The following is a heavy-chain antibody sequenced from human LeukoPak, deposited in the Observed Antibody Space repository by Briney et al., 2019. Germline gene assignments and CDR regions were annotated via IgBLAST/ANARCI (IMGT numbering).Heavy chain of an antibody. J-gene: IGHJ3*02. V-gene: IGHV3-21*01. Sequence: GGSLRLSCAASGFTFSSYSMNWVRQAPGKGLEWVSSISSSSSYIYYADSVKGRFTISRDNAKNSLYLQMNSLRAEDTAVYYCARGTAAGTISDAFDIWGQGTMVTVSS. CDR3: ARGTAAGTISDAFDI. CDR2: ISSSSSYI. D-gene: IGHD6-13*01. CDR1: GFTFSSYS.